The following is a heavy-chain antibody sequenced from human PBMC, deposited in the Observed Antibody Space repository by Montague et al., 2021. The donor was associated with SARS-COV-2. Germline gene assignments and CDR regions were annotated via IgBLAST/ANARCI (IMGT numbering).Heavy chain of an antibody. Sequence: SETLSLTCTVSGGSISSSSYYWGWIRQPPGKGLEWIGSIHYSGSTYYKPSLKSRVTISVDTSKKHFSLKLSSVTAADTAVYFCAAQSSGGYCSSSSCYVWFDHWGQGTLVTVSS. CDR2: IHYSGST. CDR3: AAQSSGGYCSSSSCYVWFDH. V-gene: IGHV4-39*01. CDR1: GGSISSSSYY. J-gene: IGHJ5*02. D-gene: IGHD2-2*01.